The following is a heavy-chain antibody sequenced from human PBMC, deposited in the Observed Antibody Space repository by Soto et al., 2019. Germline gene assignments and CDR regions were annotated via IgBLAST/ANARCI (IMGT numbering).Heavy chain of an antibody. D-gene: IGHD2-8*02. Sequence: QVQLQQWGAGLLKPSETLSLTCAVYGGSFSGYDWTWIRQPPGTGLEWIGEINHSGSSNYNPSLKSRVTISVDTSKNQFSLKLTSVTAADTAVYYGARDKITGRFDYWGQGTLVTVSS. V-gene: IGHV4-34*01. CDR1: GGSFSGYD. CDR2: INHSGSS. J-gene: IGHJ4*02. CDR3: ARDKITGRFDY.